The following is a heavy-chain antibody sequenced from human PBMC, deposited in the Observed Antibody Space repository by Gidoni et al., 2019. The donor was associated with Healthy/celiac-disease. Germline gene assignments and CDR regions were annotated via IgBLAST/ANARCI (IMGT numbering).Heavy chain of an antibody. CDR1: GFTFSSYA. V-gene: IGHV3-23*01. D-gene: IGHD3-10*01. Sequence: EVQLLESGGGLVQPGGSLRLSCAASGFTFSSYAMSWVRQAPGKGLDWVSAISGSGGSTYYADSVKGRFTISRDNSKNTLYLQMNSLRAEDTAVYYCAKAGSMVRGVIITQPPGIFYYWGQGTLVTVSS. CDR3: AKAGSMVRGVIITQPPGIFYY. CDR2: ISGSGGST. J-gene: IGHJ4*02.